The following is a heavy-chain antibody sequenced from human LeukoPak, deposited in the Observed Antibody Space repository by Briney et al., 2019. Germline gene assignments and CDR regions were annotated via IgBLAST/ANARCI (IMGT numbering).Heavy chain of an antibody. CDR2: ISGSGGST. D-gene: IGHD3-10*01. CDR1: GFTFSSFA. Sequence: GGSLRLSCAASGFTFSSFAMSWVRQAPGKGLEWVSTISGSGGSTFYADSVKGRFTISRDNSKNTLYLQMNSLRAEDTAVYYCAKVPGRMVRGVIVPTGSNWFDPWGQGTLVTVSS. J-gene: IGHJ5*02. V-gene: IGHV3-23*01. CDR3: AKVPGRMVRGVIVPTGSNWFDP.